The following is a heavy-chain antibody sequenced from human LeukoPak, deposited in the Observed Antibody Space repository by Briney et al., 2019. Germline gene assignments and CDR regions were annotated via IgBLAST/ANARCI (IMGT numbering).Heavy chain of an antibody. CDR2: FHYSGNT. V-gene: IGHV4-59*02. J-gene: IGHJ6*02. CDR1: GGSVRNSF. D-gene: IGHD6-6*01. Sequence: SETLSLTCSVSGGSVRNSFWSWIRQPPGKGLEWIGYFHYSGNTYYNPSLKSRVTISVDTSKNQFSLKLSSVTAADTAVYYCARYSTSRRQIIFYGLDVWGQGTTVTVSS. CDR3: ARYSTSRRQIIFYGLDV.